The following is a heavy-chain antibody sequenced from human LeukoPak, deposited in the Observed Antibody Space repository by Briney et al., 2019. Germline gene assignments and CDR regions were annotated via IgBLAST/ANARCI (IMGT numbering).Heavy chain of an antibody. CDR2: IYAGDPDT. CDR1: GYSFASYW. Sequence: GESLKISCKGSGYSFASYWIGWVRQMPGKGLEWMGIIYAGDPDTRYSPSFQGQVTISADKSISTAYLQWSSLKASDTAMYYCARLSNWNQGEFDPWGQGTLVTVSS. D-gene: IGHD1-20*01. J-gene: IGHJ5*02. CDR3: ARLSNWNQGEFDP. V-gene: IGHV5-51*01.